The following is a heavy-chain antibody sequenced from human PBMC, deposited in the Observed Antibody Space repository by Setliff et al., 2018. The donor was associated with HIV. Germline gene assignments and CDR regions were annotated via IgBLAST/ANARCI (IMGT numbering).Heavy chain of an antibody. J-gene: IGHJ5*02. Sequence: ASETLSLTCTVSGGSISSSSYYWGWIRQPPGKGLEWIGSIYYSGSTYYNPSLKSRVTISVDTSKNQFSLKLSSVTAADTAVYYCARHSPIGELFKWFDPWGQGTLVTVSS. V-gene: IGHV4-39*01. D-gene: IGHD3-10*01. CDR1: GGSISSSSYY. CDR3: ARHSPIGELFKWFDP. CDR2: IYYSGST.